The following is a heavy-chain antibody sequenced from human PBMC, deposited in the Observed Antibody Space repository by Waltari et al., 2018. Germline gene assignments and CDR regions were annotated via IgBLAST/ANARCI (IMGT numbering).Heavy chain of an antibody. Sequence: EVRLLESGGGLVQPGGSLRLPGAASGFTFSSYAMTWVRQAPGKGLDWVSTISDSGGSTYYADSVKGWFTISRDNSKITLYLQMSSLRVEDTAIYYCGKLDYDGNGFPNYFDHWGQGTLVTVSS. D-gene: IGHD3-22*01. CDR3: GKLDYDGNGFPNYFDH. V-gene: IGHV3-23*01. J-gene: IGHJ4*02. CDR2: ISDSGGST. CDR1: GFTFSSYA.